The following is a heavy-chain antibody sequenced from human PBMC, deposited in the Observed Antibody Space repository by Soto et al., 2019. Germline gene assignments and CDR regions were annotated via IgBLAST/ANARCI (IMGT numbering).Heavy chain of an antibody. J-gene: IGHJ4*01. D-gene: IGHD4-17*01. CDR3: ARDLSTTSPFAY. V-gene: IGHV1-69*13. CDR2: IIPIFGTA. CDR1: GGTFSSYA. Sequence: GASVKVSCKDSGGTFSSYAISCVRQAPGQGLEWMGGIIPIFGTANYAQKFQGRVTITADESTSTAYMALSSLRSEDTAVYYCARDLSTTSPFAYWGHGTLVTVSS.